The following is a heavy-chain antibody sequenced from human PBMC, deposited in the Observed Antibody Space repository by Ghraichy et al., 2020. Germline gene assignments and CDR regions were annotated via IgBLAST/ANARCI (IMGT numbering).Heavy chain of an antibody. CDR2: INPNSGGT. V-gene: IGHV1-2*02. CDR1: GYTFTGYY. CDR3: ARVPLVVVMDAFLDY. D-gene: IGHD3-22*01. Sequence: ASVKVSCKASGYTFTGYYMHWVRQAPGQGLEWMGWINPNSGGTNYAQKFQGRVTMTRDTSISTAYMELSRLRSDDTAVYYCARVPLVVVMDAFLDYWGQGTLVTVSS. J-gene: IGHJ4*02.